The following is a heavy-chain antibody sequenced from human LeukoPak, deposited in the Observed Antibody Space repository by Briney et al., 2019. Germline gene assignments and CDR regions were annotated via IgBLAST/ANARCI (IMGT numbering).Heavy chain of an antibody. V-gene: IGHV3-30*02. CDR1: GFTFSSYG. D-gene: IGHD3-22*01. J-gene: IGHJ5*02. CDR3: AKEGGYYYDSSPFDP. CDR2: IRYDGSNK. Sequence: GGSLRLSCAASGFTFSSYGMHWVRQAPGKGLEWVAFIRYDGSNKYYADSVKGRFTISRDNSKNTLYLQMNSLRPEDTAFYYCAKEGGYYYDSSPFDPWGQGTLVTVSS.